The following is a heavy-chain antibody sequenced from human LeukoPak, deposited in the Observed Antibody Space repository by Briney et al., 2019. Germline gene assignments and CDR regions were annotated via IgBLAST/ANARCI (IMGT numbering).Heavy chain of an antibody. J-gene: IGHJ4*02. CDR2: IYYSGST. D-gene: IGHD3-22*01. CDR3: SGGYYYDSSGPFDY. Sequence: ASETLSLTCTVSGGSISSYYWSWIRQPPGKGLEWIGYIYYSGSTNYNPSLKSRVTISVDTSKNQFSLKLSSVTAADTAVYYCSGGYYYDSSGPFDYWGQGTLVTVSS. CDR1: GGSISSYY. V-gene: IGHV4-59*01.